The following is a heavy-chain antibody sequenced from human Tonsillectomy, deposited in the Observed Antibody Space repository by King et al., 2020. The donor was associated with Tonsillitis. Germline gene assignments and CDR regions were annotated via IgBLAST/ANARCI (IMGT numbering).Heavy chain of an antibody. CDR2: INPGGDTT. D-gene: IGHD3-10*01. V-gene: IGHV1-46*03. Sequence: QLVQSGAEVKKPGASVKVSCKASGYTFTSYYMHWVRQAPGQGPEWMGIINPGGDTTGNPQKFQGRVTMTRDTSTSTVYMELSSLRSEDTAVYYCTRGSYYFGSGSYFGGMDVWGQGTTVTVSS. CDR1: GYTFTSYY. J-gene: IGHJ6*02. CDR3: TRGSYYFGSGSYFGGMDV.